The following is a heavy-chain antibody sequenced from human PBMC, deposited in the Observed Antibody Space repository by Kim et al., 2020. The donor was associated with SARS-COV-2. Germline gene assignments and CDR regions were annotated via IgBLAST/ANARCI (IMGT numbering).Heavy chain of an antibody. CDR2: INDSGYT. CDR3: ASTHYDSTGYYYGTDV. V-gene: IGHV4-34*01. Sequence: SETLSLTCAVHGGSFTSYYWSWIRQAPGRGLEWIGEINDSGYTNYNPSLKSRVTISADTSKNQFSLKLRSVTAADTSVYYCASTHYDSTGYYYGTDVWGQGTTVTVSS. CDR1: GGSFTSYY. J-gene: IGHJ6*02. D-gene: IGHD3-22*01.